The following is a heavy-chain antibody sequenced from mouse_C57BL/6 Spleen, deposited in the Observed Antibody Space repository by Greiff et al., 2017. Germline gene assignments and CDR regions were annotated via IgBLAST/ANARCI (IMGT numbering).Heavy chain of an antibody. V-gene: IGHV1-69*01. CDR1: GYTFTSYW. CDR3: ERSSGRGAIDA. D-gene: IGHD1-3*01. J-gene: IGHJ4*01. CDR2: IDPAASYT. Sequence: VKLQQPGAELVMPGASVKMSCKASGYTFTSYWMHWVKQRPGQGLEWIGEIDPAASYTNYTQKFKGKSTLTVDKSSSTAYMQLSRLTSEDSAVYYCERSSGRGAIDAWGEGTSVTVSS.